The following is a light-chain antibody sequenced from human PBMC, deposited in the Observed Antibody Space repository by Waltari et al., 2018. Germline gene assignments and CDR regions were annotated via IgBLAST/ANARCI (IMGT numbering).Light chain of an antibody. CDR2: AAS. CDR3: QQYGSSLVT. Sequence: EIVLTQSPDPLSLSLGERATLSCRASQWVTSSYLAWYQQKPGQAPRLLIYAASARATGIPDRFSGSGSGTDFTLTISRLEPEDFAVYFCQQYGSSLVTFGGGTEVEIK. V-gene: IGKV3-20*01. CDR1: QWVTSSY. J-gene: IGKJ4*01.